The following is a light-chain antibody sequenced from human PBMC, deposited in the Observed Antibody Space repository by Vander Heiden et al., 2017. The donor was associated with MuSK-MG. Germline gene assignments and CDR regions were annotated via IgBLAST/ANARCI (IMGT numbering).Light chain of an antibody. CDR1: QSVSSRY. CDR3: QQDGSSPWT. CDR2: VAS. V-gene: IGKV3-20*01. Sequence: DIVLTQSPGTLSLSPGEGATLSCRASQSVSSRYVAWYQQRPGQAPRLLMYVASSRATGIPDRFSGSGSGTDFTLTISRLEPEDFAVYYCQQDGSSPWTFGQGTKVEIK. J-gene: IGKJ1*01.